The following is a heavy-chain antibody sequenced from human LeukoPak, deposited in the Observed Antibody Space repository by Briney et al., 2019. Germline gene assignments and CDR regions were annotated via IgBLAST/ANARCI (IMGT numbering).Heavy chain of an antibody. CDR2: INPNSGGT. D-gene: IGHD6-19*01. Sequence: ASVKVSCKASGYTFTGYYMHWVRQAPGQGLEWMGWINPNSGGTNYAQKFQGRVTMTRDTYISTAYMELSRLSFDDTAMSYCASPGGGVAGHFDYWGQGTRVTVSS. V-gene: IGHV1-2*02. CDR3: ASPGGGVAGHFDY. J-gene: IGHJ4*02. CDR1: GYTFTGYY.